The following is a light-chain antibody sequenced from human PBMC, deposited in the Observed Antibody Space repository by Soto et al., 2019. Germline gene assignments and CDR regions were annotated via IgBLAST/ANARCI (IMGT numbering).Light chain of an antibody. J-gene: IGLJ2*01. Sequence: QSVLTQPRSVSGSPGQSVTISCTGTSSDVGAYSYVSWYQQHPGKAPKLIIYDVSKRPSGVPDRFSGSKSGNTASLTISGLQTEDEADYYCCSYAGTYTLVFGGGTKLTVL. CDR1: SSDVGAYSY. CDR2: DVS. CDR3: CSYAGTYTLV. V-gene: IGLV2-11*01.